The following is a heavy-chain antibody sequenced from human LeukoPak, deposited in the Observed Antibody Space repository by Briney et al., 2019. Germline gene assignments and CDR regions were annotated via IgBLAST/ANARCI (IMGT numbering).Heavy chain of an antibody. D-gene: IGHD4-23*01. J-gene: IGHJ4*02. CDR2: IYYSGST. Sequence: SETLSLTCTVSGGSISTNYWSWIRQPPGKGLEWIGYIYYSGSTNYNPSLKSRVTISVGTSRNQFSLKLSSVTAADTALYYCARDPYGGYSFDYWGQGTLVTVSS. CDR1: GGSISTNY. V-gene: IGHV4-59*01. CDR3: ARDPYGGYSFDY.